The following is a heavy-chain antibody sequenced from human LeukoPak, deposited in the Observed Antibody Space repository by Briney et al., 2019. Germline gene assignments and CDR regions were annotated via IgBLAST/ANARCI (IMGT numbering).Heavy chain of an antibody. D-gene: IGHD2-2*01. CDR2: ISYDGRNI. CDR3: AKGPLRGTAAAIDY. Sequence: PGGSLRLSCAASGFTFNNYGMHWVRQAPGKGLEWVAAISYDGRNIHYPDSVKGRFTISRDISTDTLWLQMDSLRTEDTAVYYCAKGPLRGTAAAIDYWGQGTLVTVSS. J-gene: IGHJ4*02. CDR1: GFTFNNYG. V-gene: IGHV3-30*18.